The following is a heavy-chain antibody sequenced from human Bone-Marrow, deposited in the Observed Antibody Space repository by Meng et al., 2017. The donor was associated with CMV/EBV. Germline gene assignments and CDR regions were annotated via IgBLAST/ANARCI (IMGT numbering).Heavy chain of an antibody. D-gene: IGHD3-10*01. Sequence: GESLKISCAASGFTVSSNYMSWVRQAPGKGLEWVSVIYSGGSTYYADSVKGRFTISRDNSKNTLYLQMNSLRAEDTAVYYCARDEMVRGVMGYGMDVWGQGTTVIFSS. CDR1: GFTVSSNY. CDR2: IYSGGST. J-gene: IGHJ6*02. CDR3: ARDEMVRGVMGYGMDV. V-gene: IGHV3-53*01.